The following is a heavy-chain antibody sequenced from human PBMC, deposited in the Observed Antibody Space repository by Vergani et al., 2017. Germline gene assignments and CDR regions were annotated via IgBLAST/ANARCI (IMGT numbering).Heavy chain of an antibody. V-gene: IGHV3-30*03. CDR1: GFTFSSYG. D-gene: IGHD6-13*01. CDR2: ISYDGSNK. CDR3: ARDGVAALFFDY. J-gene: IGHJ4*02. Sequence: QVQLVESGGGVVQPGRSLRLSCAASGFTFSSYGMHWVRQAPGKGLEWVAVISYDGSNKYYADSVKGRFTISRDNSKNTLYLQMNSLRAEDTAVYYCARDGVAALFFDYWGQGTLVTVSS.